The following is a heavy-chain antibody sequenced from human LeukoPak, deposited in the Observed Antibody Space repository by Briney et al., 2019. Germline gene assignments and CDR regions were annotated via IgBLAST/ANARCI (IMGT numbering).Heavy chain of an antibody. CDR3: ARDRIMITFGGVIQYAFDI. D-gene: IGHD3-16*02. V-gene: IGHV1-2*04. Sequence: ASVKVSCKASGYTFTGYYMHWVRQAPGQGLEWMGWINPNSGGTNYAQKFQGWVTMTRDTSISTAYMELSRLRSDDTAVYYCARDRIMITFGGVIQYAFDIWGQGTMVTVSS. CDR1: GYTFTGYY. J-gene: IGHJ3*02. CDR2: INPNSGGT.